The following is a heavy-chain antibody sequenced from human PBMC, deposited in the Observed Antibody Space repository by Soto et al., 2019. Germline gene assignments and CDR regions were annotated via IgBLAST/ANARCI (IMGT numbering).Heavy chain of an antibody. D-gene: IGHD1-1*01. V-gene: IGHV4-34*01. J-gene: IGHJ3*02. CDR1: GGSFSGYY. CDR3: ARATTRTGVFPHDAFDI. CDR2: INHSGST. Sequence: SETLSLTCAVYGGSFSGYYWSWIRQPPGKGLEWIGEINHSGSTNYNPSLKSRVTISVDTSKNQFSLKLSSVTAADTAVYYCARATTRTGVFPHDAFDIWGQGTMVTVSS.